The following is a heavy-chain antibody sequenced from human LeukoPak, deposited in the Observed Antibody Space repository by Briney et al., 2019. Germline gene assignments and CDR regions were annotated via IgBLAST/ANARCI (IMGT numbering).Heavy chain of an antibody. CDR1: GFTFSSYW. CDR2: INSDGSST. CDR3: ARGNGHGFDM. Sequence: PGGSLRLSCAASGFTFSSYWMHWVRQAPGKGLVWVSRINSDGSSTSYADSVKGRFTISRDNAENTLYLQLNSLRDEDTAVYYCARGNGHGFDMWGQGTMVTVSS. D-gene: IGHD2-8*01. J-gene: IGHJ3*02. V-gene: IGHV3-74*01.